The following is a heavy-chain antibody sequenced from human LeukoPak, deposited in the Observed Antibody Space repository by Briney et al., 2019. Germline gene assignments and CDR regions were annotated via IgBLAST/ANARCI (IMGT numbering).Heavy chain of an antibody. V-gene: IGHV1-18*01. CDR2: ISAYNGNT. J-gene: IGHJ4*02. CDR3: AIGPRNYDFWSGYYRGGGWEDY. Sequence: ASVKVSCKASGYTFTSYGISWVRQAPGQGLEWMGWISAYNGNTNYAQKLQGRVTMTTDTSTSTAYMELRSLRSDDTAVYYCAIGPRNYDFWSGYYRGGGWEDYWGQGTLVTVSS. CDR1: GYTFTSYG. D-gene: IGHD3-3*01.